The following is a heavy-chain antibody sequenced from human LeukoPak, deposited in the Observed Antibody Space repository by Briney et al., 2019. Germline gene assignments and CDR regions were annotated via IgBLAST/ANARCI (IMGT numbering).Heavy chain of an antibody. Sequence: GGSLRLSCAASGFTFSSYDIHWVRQGAGKGLEWVSGIGTAGDTYYPGSVKGRFTISRENARNSLYLQMNSLRAGDTAVYYYARSFGEFGNGFDIWGQGTVVTVSS. CDR2: IGTAGDT. CDR1: GFTFSSYD. V-gene: IGHV3-13*01. CDR3: ARSFGEFGNGFDI. D-gene: IGHD3-10*01. J-gene: IGHJ3*02.